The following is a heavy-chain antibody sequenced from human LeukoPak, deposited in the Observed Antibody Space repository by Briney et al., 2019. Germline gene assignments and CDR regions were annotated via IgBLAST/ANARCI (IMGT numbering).Heavy chain of an antibody. CDR1: GFTVSSNE. Sequence: GGSLRLSCAASGFTVSSNEMNWVRQAPGKGLEWVSYISSSGSTIYYADSVKGRFTISRDNAKNSLYLQMNSLRAEDTAVYYCARESRTAVASDYWGQGTLVTVSS. CDR3: ARESRTAVASDY. CDR2: ISSSGSTI. J-gene: IGHJ4*02. D-gene: IGHD6-19*01. V-gene: IGHV3-48*03.